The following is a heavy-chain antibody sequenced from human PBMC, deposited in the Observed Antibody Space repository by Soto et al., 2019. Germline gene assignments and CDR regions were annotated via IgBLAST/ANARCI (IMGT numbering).Heavy chain of an antibody. D-gene: IGHD6-19*01. Sequence: QVQLVQSGGEVKKPGASVKVSCKASGDTVTKYGISWVRQAPGQGLEWLGWISFYNGHTNYALKFQDRITLTTDTSTNTASMELRSLTSDDTAVYYCASATSIAVAGKETWGQGTLVTVSS. J-gene: IGHJ4*02. V-gene: IGHV1-18*01. CDR2: ISFYNGHT. CDR1: GDTVTKYG. CDR3: ASATSIAVAGKET.